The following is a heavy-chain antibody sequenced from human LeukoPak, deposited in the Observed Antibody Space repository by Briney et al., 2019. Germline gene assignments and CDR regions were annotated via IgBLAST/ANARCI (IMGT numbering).Heavy chain of an antibody. CDR3: ASCGGDCYDYYYYMDV. Sequence: PSETLSLTCTVSGGSISSGSYYWSWIRQPAGKGLEWIGRIYTSGSTNYNPSLKSRVTISVDTSKNQFPLKLSSVTAADTAVYYCASCGGDCYDYYYYMDVWGKGTTVTISS. V-gene: IGHV4-61*02. D-gene: IGHD2-21*02. CDR1: GGSISSGSYY. CDR2: IYTSGST. J-gene: IGHJ6*03.